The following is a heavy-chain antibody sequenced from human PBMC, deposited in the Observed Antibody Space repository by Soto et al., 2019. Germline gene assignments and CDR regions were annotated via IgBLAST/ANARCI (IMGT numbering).Heavy chain of an antibody. Sequence: GASVKASCKASGYTFTSCGISWVRHDPGQGREWMGWISTYNGNTNYAQKLQGRVTMTTDTSTSTAYMELRSLRYDDTAVYYCARSRVTTGKGCDYWGQGILVTVSS. CDR3: ARSRVTTGKGCDY. J-gene: IGHJ4*02. V-gene: IGHV1-18*01. CDR2: ISTYNGNT. CDR1: GYTFTSCG. D-gene: IGHD4-4*01.